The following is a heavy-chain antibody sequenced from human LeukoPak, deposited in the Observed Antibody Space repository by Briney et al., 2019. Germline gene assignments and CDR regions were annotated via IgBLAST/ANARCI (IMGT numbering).Heavy chain of an antibody. CDR1: EYTFSSYD. J-gene: IGHJ4*02. Sequence: ASVKVSCKASEYTFSSYDINWVRQATGQGLEWMGCMNPKSGNTGYAQKFQGRVTLTRNTSISTAYMELNNLRSEDTAIYYCATSRSSLQQLVRHCDFWGQGTLVTVSS. D-gene: IGHD6-13*01. CDR2: MNPKSGNT. CDR3: ATSRSSLQQLVRHCDF. V-gene: IGHV1-8*01.